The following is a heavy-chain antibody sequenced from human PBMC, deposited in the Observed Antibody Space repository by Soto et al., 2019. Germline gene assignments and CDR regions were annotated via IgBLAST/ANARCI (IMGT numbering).Heavy chain of an antibody. V-gene: IGHV3-7*01. CDR3: TRDSI. Sequence: EVQLVESGGGLVQPGGSLRLSCAGSGFTSSTSWMSWVRQPPGKGLEWVANTNQDGREKNYVDSVKGRFTISRDNAKNSLLLQMNSLRAEDTAVYFCTRDSIWGQGTLVTVSS. CDR1: GFTSSTSW. J-gene: IGHJ4*02. CDR2: TNQDGREK.